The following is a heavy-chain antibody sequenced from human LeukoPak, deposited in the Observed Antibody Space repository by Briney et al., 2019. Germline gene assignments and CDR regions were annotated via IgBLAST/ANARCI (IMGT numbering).Heavy chain of an antibody. CDR1: GFTVRNNY. CDR2: IYSGGST. Sequence: GSLRLSCAASGFTVRNNYMSWVRQAPGKGLEWVSVIYSGGSTYYADSVKGRFTISRDNSKNTLYLQMNSLRAEDTAVYFCATGERMVRGDGVDYWGQGTLVTVSS. V-gene: IGHV3-66*01. CDR3: ATGERMVRGDGVDY. J-gene: IGHJ4*02. D-gene: IGHD3-10*01.